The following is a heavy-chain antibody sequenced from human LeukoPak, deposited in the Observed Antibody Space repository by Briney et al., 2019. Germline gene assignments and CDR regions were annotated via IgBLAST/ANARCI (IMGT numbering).Heavy chain of an antibody. D-gene: IGHD5-18*01. CDR1: GLTFSSYS. CDR2: ISSSSSYI. Sequence: GGSLRLSCAASGLTFSSYSMNWVRQAPGKGLEWVSSISSSSSYIYYADSVKGRFTISRDNAKNSLYLQMNSLRAEDTAVYYCARDWAAMVTRGPTIDYWGQGTLVTVSS. CDR3: ARDWAAMVTRGPTIDY. J-gene: IGHJ4*02. V-gene: IGHV3-21*01.